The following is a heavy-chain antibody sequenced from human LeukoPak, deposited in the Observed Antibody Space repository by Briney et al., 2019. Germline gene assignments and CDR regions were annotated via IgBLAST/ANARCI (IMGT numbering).Heavy chain of an antibody. V-gene: IGHV1-2*02. CDR1: EYTFTDYY. J-gene: IGHJ5*02. Sequence: ASVKVSCKASEYTFTDYYIHWVRQAPGQGLEWMGWINPNSGGTNYAQKFQGRVTLTTDTSISTAYMELSRLRSDDTAVYYCARDYRSGWYWFDPWGQGTLVSVSS. CDR2: INPNSGGT. CDR3: ARDYRSGWYWFDP. D-gene: IGHD6-19*01.